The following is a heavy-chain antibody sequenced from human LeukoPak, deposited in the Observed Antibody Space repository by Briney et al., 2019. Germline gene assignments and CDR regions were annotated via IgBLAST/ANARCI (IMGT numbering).Heavy chain of an antibody. CDR1: GFTFSTYW. J-gene: IGHJ4*02. V-gene: IGHV3-74*01. D-gene: IGHD3-10*01. CDR3: ARIGGSGSYSGHYFDH. CDR2: ISTDGSVT. Sequence: GSLRLSCAASGFTFSTYWMHWVRRAPGKGLVCVSRISTDGSVTSYADSVKGRFTISRDNAKNTMYLQMNSLRAEDTAVYYCARIGGSGSYSGHYFDHWGQGTLVTVSS.